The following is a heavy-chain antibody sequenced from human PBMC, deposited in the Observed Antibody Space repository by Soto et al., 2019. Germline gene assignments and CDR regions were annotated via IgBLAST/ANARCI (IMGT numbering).Heavy chain of an antibody. Sequence: PGGSLRLSCAASGFTFSSYGMHWVRQAPGKGLEWVAVISYDGSNKYYADSVKGRFAISRDNSKNTLYLQMNSLRAEDTAVYYCAKQGAVVPAAPVYYYYYMDVWGKGTTVTVSS. V-gene: IGHV3-30*18. D-gene: IGHD2-2*01. CDR3: AKQGAVVPAAPVYYYYYMDV. CDR2: ISYDGSNK. J-gene: IGHJ6*03. CDR1: GFTFSSYG.